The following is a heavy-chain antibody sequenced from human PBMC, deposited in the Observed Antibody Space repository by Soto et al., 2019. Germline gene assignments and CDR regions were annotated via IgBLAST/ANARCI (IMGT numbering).Heavy chain of an antibody. Sequence: QVQLVESGGGVVQPGRSLRLSCAASGFTFSSYAMHWVRQAPGKGLEWVAVISYDGSNKYYADSVKGRFTISRDNSKNTLYLQMNSLRAEDTAVYYCARDGPRGLLWFGVRGYYYYGMDVW. V-gene: IGHV3-30-3*01. CDR1: GFTFSSYA. D-gene: IGHD3-10*01. CDR3: ARDGPRGLLWFGVRGYYYYGMDV. J-gene: IGHJ6*01. CDR2: ISYDGSNK.